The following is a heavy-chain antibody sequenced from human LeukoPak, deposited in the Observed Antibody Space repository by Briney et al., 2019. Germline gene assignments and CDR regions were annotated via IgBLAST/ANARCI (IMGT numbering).Heavy chain of an antibody. CDR2: IYYSGST. Sequence: SETVSLTCTVSGGSISSGGYYWSWIRQHPGKGLEWIGYIYYSGSTYYNPSLKSRVTISVDTSNNQFSLKLSSVIAADTAVYYCARGFGKNYYDSSGYYGFDYWGQGTLVTVSS. CDR3: ARGFGKNYYDSSGYYGFDY. D-gene: IGHD3-22*01. V-gene: IGHV4-31*03. CDR1: GGSISSGGYY. J-gene: IGHJ4*02.